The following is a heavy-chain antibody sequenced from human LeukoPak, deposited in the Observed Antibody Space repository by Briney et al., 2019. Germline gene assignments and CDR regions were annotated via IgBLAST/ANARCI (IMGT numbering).Heavy chain of an antibody. J-gene: IGHJ4*02. V-gene: IGHV1-18*04. Sequence: ASVKVSCKASGYTFTGYYMHWVRQAPGQGLEWMGWISAYNGNTNYAQKLQGRVTMTTDTSTSTAYMELRSLRSDDTAVYYCARDSSGYEGYFDYWGQGTLVTVSS. CDR1: GYTFTGYY. CDR2: ISAYNGNT. CDR3: ARDSSGYEGYFDY. D-gene: IGHD5-12*01.